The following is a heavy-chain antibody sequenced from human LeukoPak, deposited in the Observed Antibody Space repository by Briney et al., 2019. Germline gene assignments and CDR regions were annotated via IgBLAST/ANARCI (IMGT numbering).Heavy chain of an antibody. J-gene: IGHJ6*03. CDR3: ARDEGYYYYYMDV. Sequence: HPGGSLRLSFAASGFTFGGYRMNWVRQAPGKGLEWVSYISSSESGGTNIYYADSVKGRFTISRDNAKNSLYLQMNSLRAEDTAVYYCARDEGYYYYYMDVWGKGTTVTVSS. CDR1: GFTFGGYR. CDR2: ISSSESGGTNI. V-gene: IGHV3-48*01.